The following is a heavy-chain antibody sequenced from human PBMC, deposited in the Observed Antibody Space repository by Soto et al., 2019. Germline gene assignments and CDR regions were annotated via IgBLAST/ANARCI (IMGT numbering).Heavy chain of an antibody. D-gene: IGHD6-13*01. CDR1: GASMSSGGYY. J-gene: IGHJ4*02. Sequence: SETLSLTCTVSGASMSSGGYYWTWIRQSPGKSLEWIGYIYYSGSTYYNPSLKSRVTMSLDTSKNQFSLRLTSVTAADTAVYYCARYSALSGTYYFDYWGQGTLVTVSS. V-gene: IGHV4-31*03. CDR2: IYYSGST. CDR3: ARYSALSGTYYFDY.